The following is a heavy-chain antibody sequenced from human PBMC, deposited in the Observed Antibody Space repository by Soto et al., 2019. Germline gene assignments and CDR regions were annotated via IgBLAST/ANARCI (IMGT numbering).Heavy chain of an antibody. CDR3: AGTRFEAGQGDYYYYYGMDV. D-gene: IGHD1-1*01. Sequence: QVQLVQSGAEVKKPGASVKVSCKASGYTFTSYYMHWVRQAPGQGLEWMGIINPSGGSTSYAQKFQVRVTMTRDTSTRTVYMELSSLRSEDTAVYYCAGTRFEAGQGDYYYYYGMDVWGQGTTVTVSS. CDR2: INPSGGST. J-gene: IGHJ6*02. V-gene: IGHV1-46*03. CDR1: GYTFTSYY.